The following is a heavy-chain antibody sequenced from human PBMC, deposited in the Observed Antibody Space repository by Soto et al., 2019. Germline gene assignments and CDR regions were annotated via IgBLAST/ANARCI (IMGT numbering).Heavy chain of an antibody. CDR2: IIPIFGTA. D-gene: IGHD5-12*01. CDR1: GGTFSSYA. CDR3: ARRPDRYSGYEFDY. Sequence: ASVKVSCKASGGTFSSYAISWVRQAPGQGLEWMGGIIPIFGTANYAQKFQGRVTITADESTSTAYMELSSLRSEDTAVYYCARRPDRYSGYEFDYWGQGTLVTVSS. V-gene: IGHV1-69*13. J-gene: IGHJ4*02.